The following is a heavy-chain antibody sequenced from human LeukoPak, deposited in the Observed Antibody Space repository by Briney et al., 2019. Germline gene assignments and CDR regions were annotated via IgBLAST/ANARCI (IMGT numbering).Heavy chain of an antibody. CDR3: ARYHDYGDYKRYFDP. CDR2: ISGNGGTK. CDR1: GFTFSNYY. D-gene: IGHD4-17*01. J-gene: IGHJ5*02. V-gene: IGHV3-11*04. Sequence: GGSLRLSCAASGFTFSNYYISWIRQAPGKGLEWVSYISGNGGTKYYADSVKGRFTVSRDNSKNTLYLQMNSLRAEDTAVYYCARYHDYGDYKRYFDPWGQGILVTVSS.